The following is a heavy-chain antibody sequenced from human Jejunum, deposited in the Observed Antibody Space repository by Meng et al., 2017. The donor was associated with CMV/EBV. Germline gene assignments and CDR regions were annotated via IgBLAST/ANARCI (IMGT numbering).Heavy chain of an antibody. CDR3: AHTPITAVRGLSFDY. CDR2: IYWDDDK. D-gene: IGHD3-10*01. Sequence: GCALSSTGVGVGWMRQHQGKAVECLAIIYWDDDKRYRPSMKNKLTITKDTSKNQVVLSMTNMDPVDTATYYCAHTPITAVRGLSFDYWGQGTLVTVSS. V-gene: IGHV2-5*02. J-gene: IGHJ4*02. CDR1: GCALSSTGVG.